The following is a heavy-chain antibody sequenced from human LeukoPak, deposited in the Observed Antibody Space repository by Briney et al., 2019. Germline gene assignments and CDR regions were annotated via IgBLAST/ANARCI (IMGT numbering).Heavy chain of an antibody. D-gene: IGHD1-14*01. CDR3: ARDGRTPRYYYYGMDV. CDR1: GFTFSSYS. V-gene: IGHV3-21*01. Sequence: GGSLRLSCAASGFTFSSYSMNWVRQAPGKGLKWVSSISSSSSYIYYADSVKGRFTISRDNAKNSLYLQMNSLRAEDTAVYYCARDGRTPRYYYYGMDVWGQGTTVTVSS. J-gene: IGHJ6*02. CDR2: ISSSSSYI.